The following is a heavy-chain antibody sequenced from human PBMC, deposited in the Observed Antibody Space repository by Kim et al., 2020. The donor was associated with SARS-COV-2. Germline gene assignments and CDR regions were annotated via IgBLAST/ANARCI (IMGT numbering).Heavy chain of an antibody. J-gene: IGHJ6*02. V-gene: IGHV3-23*01. CDR3: ATSWSYYYYGMDV. Sequence: YADSVKGRFTISRDNSKNTLYLRMNSLRAEDTAVYYCATSWSYYYYGMDVWGQGTTVTVSS. D-gene: IGHD6-13*01.